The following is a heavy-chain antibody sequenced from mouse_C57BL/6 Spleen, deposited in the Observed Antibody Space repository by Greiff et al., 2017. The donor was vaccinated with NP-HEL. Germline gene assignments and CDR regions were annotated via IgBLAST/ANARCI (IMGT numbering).Heavy chain of an antibody. V-gene: IGHV5-17*01. Sequence: EVQVVESGGGLVKPGGSLKLSCAASGFTFSDYGMHWVRQAPEKGLEWVAYISSGSSTIYYADTVKGRFTISRDNAKNTLFLQMTSLRSEDTAMYYCARVLGRGYFDVWGTGTTVTVSS. CDR1: GFTFSDYG. J-gene: IGHJ1*03. D-gene: IGHD4-1*01. CDR2: ISSGSSTI. CDR3: ARVLGRGYFDV.